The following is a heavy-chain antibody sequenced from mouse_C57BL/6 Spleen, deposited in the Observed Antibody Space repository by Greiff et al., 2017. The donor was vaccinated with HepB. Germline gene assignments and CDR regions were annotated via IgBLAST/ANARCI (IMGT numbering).Heavy chain of an antibody. Sequence: VQLVESGPELVKPGASVKLSCKASGYTFTSYDINWVKQRPGQGLEWIGWIYPRDGSTKYNEKFKGKATLTVDTSSSTAYMELHSLTSEDSAVYFCAYYGNYTFAYWGQGTLVAVSA. J-gene: IGHJ3*01. CDR1: GYTFTSYD. D-gene: IGHD2-1*01. CDR2: IYPRDGST. V-gene: IGHV1-85*01. CDR3: AYYGNYTFAY.